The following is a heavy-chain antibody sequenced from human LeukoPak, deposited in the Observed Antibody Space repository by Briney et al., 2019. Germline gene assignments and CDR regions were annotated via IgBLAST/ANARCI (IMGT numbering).Heavy chain of an antibody. D-gene: IGHD6-13*01. CDR1: GGSFGGYY. J-gene: IGHJ4*02. V-gene: IGHV4-34*01. Sequence: PSETLSLTCAVDGGSFGGYYWSWIRQPPGKGLEWMGEINHSGSTNYNPSLKSRVTVSVDTSKNQFSLKLSSVTAADTAVYYCARQSEYSSSWSPHVDWGQGTLVTVSS. CDR2: INHSGST. CDR3: ARQSEYSSSWSPHVD.